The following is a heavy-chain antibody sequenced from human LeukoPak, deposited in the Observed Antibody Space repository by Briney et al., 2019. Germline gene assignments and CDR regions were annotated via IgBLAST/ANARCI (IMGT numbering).Heavy chain of an antibody. CDR2: INHSGST. V-gene: IGHV4-34*01. Sequence: SETLSLTCAVYGGSFSGYYWSWIRQPPGKGLEWIGEINHSGSTNYNPSLKSRVTISVDTSKNQFSLKLSSVTAADTAVYYCASGPGGSYHHVWGKGTTVTVSS. J-gene: IGHJ6*04. CDR3: ASGPGGSYHHV. CDR1: GGSFSGYY. D-gene: IGHD1-26*01.